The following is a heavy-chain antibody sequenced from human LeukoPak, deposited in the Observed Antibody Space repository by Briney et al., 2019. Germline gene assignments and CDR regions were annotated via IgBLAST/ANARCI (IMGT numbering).Heavy chain of an antibody. V-gene: IGHV3-21*01. Sequence: GGSLRLSCAASGFTFSSYTMNWVRQAPGKGLEWVSSISRSDSYIYYADSVKGRFTISRDNAKNSLYLQMNSLRAEDTAVYYCARDHYDILTGGYFDLWGRGTLVTVSS. D-gene: IGHD3-9*01. CDR3: ARDHYDILTGGYFDL. CDR1: GFTFSSYT. J-gene: IGHJ2*01. CDR2: ISRSDSYI.